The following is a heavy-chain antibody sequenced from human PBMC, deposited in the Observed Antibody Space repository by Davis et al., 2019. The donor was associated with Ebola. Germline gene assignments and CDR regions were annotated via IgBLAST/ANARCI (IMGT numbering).Heavy chain of an antibody. Sequence: GESLKISCKGSGYSFTSYWIAWVRQMPGKGLEWMGIIYPGDSDTRYSPSFEGQVTISVDKSITTAYLQWSSLKASDTAIYYCASLRRSITGFDDGYDIWGQGTMVTVSS. J-gene: IGHJ3*02. V-gene: IGHV5-51*01. CDR2: IYPGDSDT. CDR1: GYSFTSYW. CDR3: ASLRRSITGFDDGYDI. D-gene: IGHD3-9*01.